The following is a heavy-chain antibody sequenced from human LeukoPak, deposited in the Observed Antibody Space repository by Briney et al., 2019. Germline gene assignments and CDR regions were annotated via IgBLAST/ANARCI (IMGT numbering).Heavy chain of an antibody. CDR1: GFTFSTYA. CDR2: INSNGGST. Sequence: GGSLRLSCAASGFTFSTYAMHWVRQAPGKGLEYVSTINSNGGSTYYANSVKGRFTISRDNTKNTLYLQMGSLRAEDTAVYHCARNLVHLWNVFDFWGLGTMVTVSS. CDR3: ARNLVHLWNVFDF. J-gene: IGHJ3*01. V-gene: IGHV3-64*01. D-gene: IGHD5-18*01.